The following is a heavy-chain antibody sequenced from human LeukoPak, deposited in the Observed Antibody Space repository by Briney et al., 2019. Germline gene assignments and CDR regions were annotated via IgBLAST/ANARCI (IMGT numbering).Heavy chain of an antibody. D-gene: IGHD5/OR15-5a*01. CDR2: INHSGST. CDR1: GFTFDEYG. Sequence: GSLRLSCAASGFTFDEYGMSWIRQPPGKGLEWMWEINHSGSTNYNPSLKSRVTISVDTSKNQFSLKLSSVTAADTAVYYCARFYVGYYYYGMDVWGQGTTVTVSS. V-gene: IGHV4-34*01. CDR3: ARFYVGYYYYGMDV. J-gene: IGHJ6*02.